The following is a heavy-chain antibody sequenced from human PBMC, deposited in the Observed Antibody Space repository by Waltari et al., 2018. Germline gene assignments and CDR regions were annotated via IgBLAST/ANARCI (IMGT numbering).Heavy chain of an antibody. Sequence: QVQLQESGPGLVKPSETLSLTCTVSGGSISSYYWSWIRQPAGKGLEWIGRIYTSGSTNYHPSLKSLVTMSVDTSKNQFSLKLSSVTAADTAVYYCARDRRSYYDSSGYFDYWGQGTLVTVSS. CDR2: IYTSGST. CDR1: GGSISSYY. V-gene: IGHV4-4*07. CDR3: ARDRRSYYDSSGYFDY. J-gene: IGHJ4*02. D-gene: IGHD3-22*01.